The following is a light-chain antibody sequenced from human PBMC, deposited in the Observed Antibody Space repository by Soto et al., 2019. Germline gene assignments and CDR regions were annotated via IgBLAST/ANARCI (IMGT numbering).Light chain of an antibody. CDR3: QQRRNWPNT. CDR2: DAS. V-gene: IGKV3-11*01. Sequence: EIVLTQSPATLSLSPGERATLSCRTSQSVSSYFAWYQQKPGRAPRRLIYDASNMATGIPARFIGSGSGTDFSLTISSLEPAVFAVCYCQQRRNWPNTLGQGTRLAIK. J-gene: IGKJ5*01. CDR1: QSVSSY.